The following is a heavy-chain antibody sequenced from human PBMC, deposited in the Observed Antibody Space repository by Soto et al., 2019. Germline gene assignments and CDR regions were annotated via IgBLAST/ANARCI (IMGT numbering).Heavy chain of an antibody. CDR1: SISTYY. V-gene: IGHV4-59*01. CDR3: ARDPVGVTHFDY. J-gene: IGHJ4*02. CDR2: IYYMGRT. D-gene: IGHD1-26*01. Sequence: SGTLSLTCTVGSISTYYWNWIRQPPGKGLEWIGYIYYMGRTNYNPSLKSRVTISIDTSKNQFSLKLSSVTAADTAIYYCARDPVGVTHFDYWGQGAPVTVSS.